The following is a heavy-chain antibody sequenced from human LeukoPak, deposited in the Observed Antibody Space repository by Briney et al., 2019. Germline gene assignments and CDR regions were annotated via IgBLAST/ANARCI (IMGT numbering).Heavy chain of an antibody. CDR2: INHSGST. Sequence: PSETLSLTCAVYGGSFSGYYWSWIRQPPGKGLEWIGEINHSGSTNYNPSLKSRVTISVDTSKNQFSLKLSSVTAADTAVYYCARGTDRPDIVVVVAATASFDYWGQGTLVTVSS. CDR1: GGSFSGYY. D-gene: IGHD2-15*01. V-gene: IGHV4-34*01. J-gene: IGHJ4*02. CDR3: ARGTDRPDIVVVVAATASFDY.